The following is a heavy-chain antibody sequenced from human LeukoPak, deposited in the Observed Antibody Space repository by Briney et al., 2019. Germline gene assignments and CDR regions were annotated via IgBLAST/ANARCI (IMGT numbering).Heavy chain of an antibody. J-gene: IGHJ4*02. V-gene: IGHV3-74*01. CDR1: GFTFSSYW. CDR2: INSDGSST. D-gene: IGHD4-17*01. Sequence: GGSLRLSCAASGFTFSSYWMHWVCQAPGKGLVWVSRINSDGSSTSYADSVKGRFTISRDNAKNTLYLQMNSLRAEDTAVYYCARALDYGDYGQHTYFDYWGQGTLVTVSS. CDR3: ARALDYGDYGQHTYFDY.